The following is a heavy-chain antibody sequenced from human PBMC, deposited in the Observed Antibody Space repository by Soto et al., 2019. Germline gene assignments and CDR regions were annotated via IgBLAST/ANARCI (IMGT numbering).Heavy chain of an antibody. Sequence: EVRLLESGGGLVQPGGSLRLSCVASGFTFSNYDMHWVRQGAGEGLEWVAAIGSGGDTYYPDSVKGRFTISRENGNNSFYLQMNNLRAEDTALYYGARGLRSYGHDSWGQGTLVTVSS. J-gene: IGHJ4*02. CDR3: ARGLRSYGHDS. D-gene: IGHD5-18*01. CDR2: IGSGGDT. V-gene: IGHV3-13*01. CDR1: GFTFSNYD.